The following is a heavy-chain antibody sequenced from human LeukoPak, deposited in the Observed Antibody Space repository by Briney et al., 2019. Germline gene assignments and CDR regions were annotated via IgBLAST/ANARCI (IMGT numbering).Heavy chain of an antibody. CDR2: ISYDGSNK. J-gene: IGHJ4*02. CDR1: GFTFSSYA. V-gene: IGHV3-30-3*01. CDR3: AREASWFSSSWYFDY. D-gene: IGHD6-13*01. Sequence: GGSLRLSCAASGFTFSSYAMHWVRQAPGKGLEWVAVISYDGSNKYYADSVKGRFTISRDNSKNTLYLQMNSLRAEDTAVYYCAREASWFSSSWYFDYWGQGTLVTVSS.